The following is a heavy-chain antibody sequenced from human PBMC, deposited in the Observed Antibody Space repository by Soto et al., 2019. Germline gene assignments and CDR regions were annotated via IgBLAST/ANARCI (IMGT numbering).Heavy chain of an antibody. CDR2: ISTDGVNT. Sequence: GSLRLSCLASGFTFSGDAVHWVRQAPGKGLESVSGISTDGVNTYYADSVKGRFTISRDNSKNTLFLEMTSLRPEDTAVFYCVVRGSAFDIWGQGTMVTVSS. D-gene: IGHD3-10*01. CDR3: VVRGSAFDI. V-gene: IGHV3-64D*08. CDR1: GFTFSGDA. J-gene: IGHJ3*02.